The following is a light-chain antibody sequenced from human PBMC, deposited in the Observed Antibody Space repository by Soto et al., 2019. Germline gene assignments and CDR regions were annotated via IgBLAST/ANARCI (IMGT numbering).Light chain of an antibody. J-gene: IGKJ1*01. Sequence: DIQMTQSPSTLSASVGDRVTITCRASQSISSWLAWYQQKPGKAPKLLIYDASSLESGVPSRFSGSGSGTEFTLTISSLRPDDFATYYCQQYNSYWTCGQGT. CDR1: QSISSW. CDR2: DAS. CDR3: QQYNSYWT. V-gene: IGKV1-5*01.